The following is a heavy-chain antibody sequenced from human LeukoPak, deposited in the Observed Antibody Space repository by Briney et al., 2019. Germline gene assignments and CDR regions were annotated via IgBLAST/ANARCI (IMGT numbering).Heavy chain of an antibody. CDR1: GFTFSSYA. Sequence: GGSLRLSCAASGFTFSSYAMSWVRQAPGKGLEWVSGISGSGGRTHYADSVKGRFTISRDNSKNTLYLQMNSLRAEDTAVYYCAKDLSFGESLLDYWGQGTLVTVSS. J-gene: IGHJ4*02. D-gene: IGHD3-10*01. V-gene: IGHV3-23*01. CDR2: ISGSGGRT. CDR3: AKDLSFGESLLDY.